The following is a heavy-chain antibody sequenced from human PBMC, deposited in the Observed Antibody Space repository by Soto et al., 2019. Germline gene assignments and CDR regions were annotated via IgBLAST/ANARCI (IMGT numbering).Heavy chain of an antibody. J-gene: IGHJ6*02. D-gene: IGHD3-3*01. V-gene: IGHV4-34*01. Sequence: PSETLSLTCAVYGGSFSGYYWSWIRQPPGKGLEWIGEINHSGSTNYNPSLKSRVTISVDTSKNQFSLKLSSVTAADTAVYYCARGGIRFLEWLSRPHYYYGMDVWGQGTTVTVS. CDR3: ARGGIRFLEWLSRPHYYYGMDV. CDR2: INHSGST. CDR1: GGSFSGYY.